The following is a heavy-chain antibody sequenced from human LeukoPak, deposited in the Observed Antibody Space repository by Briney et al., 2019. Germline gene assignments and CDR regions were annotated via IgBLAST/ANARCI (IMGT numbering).Heavy chain of an antibody. J-gene: IGHJ4*02. D-gene: IGHD5-12*01. CDR2: ISSSSSTI. V-gene: IGHV3-48*01. CDR1: GFTFSSYS. CDR3: ARDRGDGGYSGYEDFDY. Sequence: PGGSLRLSCAASGFTFSSYSMNWVRQAPGKGLEWVSYISSSSSTIYYADSVKGRFAISRDNAKNSLYLQMNSLRAEDTAVYYCARDRGDGGYSGYEDFDYWGQGTLLTVSS.